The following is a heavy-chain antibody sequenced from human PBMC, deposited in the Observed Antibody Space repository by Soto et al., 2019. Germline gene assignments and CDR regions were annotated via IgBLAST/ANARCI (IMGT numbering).Heavy chain of an antibody. D-gene: IGHD6-19*01. Sequence: PSATLSLTCALACISIPSYNWWSRVRQPPGKGLEWIGEIYHSGSTNYNPSLKSRVTISVDKSKNQFSLKLSSVTAADTAVYYCARDPAGYSSGWQYFDYWGQG. CDR3: ARDPAGYSSGWQYFDY. V-gene: IGHV4-4*02. CDR1: CISIPSYNW. CDR2: IYHSGST. J-gene: IGHJ4*02.